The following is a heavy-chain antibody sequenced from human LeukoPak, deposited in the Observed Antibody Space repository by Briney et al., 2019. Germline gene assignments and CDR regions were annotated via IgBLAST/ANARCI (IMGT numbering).Heavy chain of an antibody. D-gene: IGHD4-11*01. J-gene: IGHJ4*02. V-gene: IGHV1-46*01. CDR1: GYTFTSYY. CDR3: AREGNYVKAAFDY. CDR2: ISPSGGST. Sequence: ASVTVSCKSSGYTFTSYYMYWVRQAPGQGLEWMGIISPSGGSTSYAQKFQGRVTMTRDTSTSTVYMELSSLRSEDTAVYYCAREGNYVKAAFDYWGQGTLVTVSS.